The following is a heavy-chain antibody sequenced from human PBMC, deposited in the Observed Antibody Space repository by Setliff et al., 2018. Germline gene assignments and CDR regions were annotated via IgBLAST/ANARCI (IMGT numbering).Heavy chain of an antibody. V-gene: IGHV3-7*03. Sequence: PGGSLRLSCAATGFTFSNHWMAWVRQAPGKGLEWVAHITPDGSNTLYVDAVKGRFTISRDNARNTVNLQMNSLRGEDTAVYYCARLKGTTTIYDYWGLGTLVTVSS. CDR3: ARLKGTTTIYDY. D-gene: IGHD1-26*01. J-gene: IGHJ4*02. CDR2: ITPDGSNT. CDR1: GFTFSNHW.